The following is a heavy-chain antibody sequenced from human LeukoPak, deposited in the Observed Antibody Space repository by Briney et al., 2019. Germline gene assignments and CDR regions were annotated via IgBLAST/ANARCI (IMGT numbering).Heavy chain of an antibody. Sequence: AGGSLRLSCAASGFTFSSYGMHWVRQAPGKGLEWVAFIRYDGGNKYYADSVKGRITISRDNSKGTLFLQMNNPRVEDTAVYYCAKSLTSYSDTTGRDYWGQGTLVTVSS. CDR3: AKSLTSYSDTTGRDY. CDR2: IRYDGGNK. CDR1: GFTFSSYG. D-gene: IGHD3-22*01. J-gene: IGHJ4*02. V-gene: IGHV3-30*02.